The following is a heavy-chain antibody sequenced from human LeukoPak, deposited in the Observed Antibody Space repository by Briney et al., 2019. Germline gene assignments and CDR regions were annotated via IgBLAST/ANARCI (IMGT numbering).Heavy chain of an antibody. J-gene: IGHJ4*02. CDR1: GFTFSSYA. CDR3: AKGGSSYSEMDY. D-gene: IGHD4-11*01. CDR2: LSASGGPT. Sequence: GGSLRLSCAASGFTFSSYAMSWVRQAPGKGLKWVSGLSASGGPTYYADSVKGRFTISRDNSKNTLYLQMNSLRADDTAVYYCAKGGSSYSEMDYWGQGTLVTVSS. V-gene: IGHV3-23*01.